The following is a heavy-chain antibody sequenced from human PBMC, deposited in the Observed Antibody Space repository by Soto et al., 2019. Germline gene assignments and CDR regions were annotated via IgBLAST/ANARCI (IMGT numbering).Heavy chain of an antibody. J-gene: IGHJ6*04. D-gene: IGHD3-10*01. V-gene: IGHV3-74*01. Sequence: EVQLVESGGGLVQPGGSLRLSCAASGFTLSGRSMHWVRQAPGKGLVWVSGIDNAGTDSTYADSVKGRFTSSRDNAKNMLYLQMNSLRVEATAVYYCARGWFGPDVWGKGNTVNVSS. CDR1: GFTLSGRS. CDR2: IDNAGTDS. CDR3: ARGWFGPDV.